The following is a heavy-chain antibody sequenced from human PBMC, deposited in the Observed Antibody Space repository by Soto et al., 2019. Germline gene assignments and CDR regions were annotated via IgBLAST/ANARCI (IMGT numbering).Heavy chain of an antibody. D-gene: IGHD3-9*01. J-gene: IGHJ4*02. CDR3: ASSHRYFDWLSDYYFDY. V-gene: IGHV4-31*03. CDR2: IYYSGST. Sequence: QVQLQESGPGLVKPSQTLSLTCNVSGGSISRGGDYWSWIRQHPGKGLEWFGYIYYSGSTYYNPSLKSRVTISVDTSKNQFSLKLSSVTAADTAVYYCASSHRYFDWLSDYYFDYWGQGTLVTVSS. CDR1: GGSISRGGDY.